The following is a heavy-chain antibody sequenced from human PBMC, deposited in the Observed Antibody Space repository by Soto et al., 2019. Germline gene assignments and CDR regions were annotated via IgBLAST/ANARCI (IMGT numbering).Heavy chain of an antibody. J-gene: IGHJ4*02. D-gene: IGHD3-9*01. V-gene: IGHV3-21*03. CDR1: GFIFSRYS. CDR2: IGTSGSYI. Sequence: GGSLRLSCAVSGFIFSRYSMNWVRQAPGKGLEWVSSIGTSGSYIYDTDSVKGRFTISRDTSKNQVVLTMTNMDPMDTGTYYCARKGPEDWPLDYWGQGTLVTVSS. CDR3: ARKGPEDWPLDY.